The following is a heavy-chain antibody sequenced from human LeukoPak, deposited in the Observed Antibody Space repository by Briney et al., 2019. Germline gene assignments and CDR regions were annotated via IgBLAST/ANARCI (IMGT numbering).Heavy chain of an antibody. CDR1: GFTFSNYW. Sequence: PGGSLRLSCAASGFTFSNYWMSWVRQAPGKGLEWVASIKQDEGERYYVDSVKGRFTISRDNAKNSLYLQMDSLSAEDTAVYYCAREGYCSSTSCLAGYYHWGQGTLVTVSS. CDR2: IKQDEGER. CDR3: AREGYCSSTSCLAGYYH. D-gene: IGHD2-2*01. V-gene: IGHV3-7*01. J-gene: IGHJ5*02.